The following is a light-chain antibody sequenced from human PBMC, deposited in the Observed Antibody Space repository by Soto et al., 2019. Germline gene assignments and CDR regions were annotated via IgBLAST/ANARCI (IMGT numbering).Light chain of an antibody. CDR2: AAT. Sequence: DIQLTQSPSFLSASVGDRVTITCRASQDISSWVAWYQQKPGKAPKLLISAATNLQGGVPRRFSGSGSGTDFTLIISSLQPEDVATYFCQQGDSFPFTFGGGTKVDIK. CDR1: QDISSW. CDR3: QQGDSFPFT. J-gene: IGKJ4*01. V-gene: IGKV1-12*01.